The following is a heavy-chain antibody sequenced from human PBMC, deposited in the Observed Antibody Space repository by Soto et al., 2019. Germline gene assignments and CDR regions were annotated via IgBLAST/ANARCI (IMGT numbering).Heavy chain of an antibody. CDR1: GFTFSSYS. J-gene: IGHJ4*02. D-gene: IGHD3-10*01. Sequence: PGGSLRLSCAASGFTFSSYSMNWVRQAPGKGLEWVSYISSSSSTIYYADSVKGRFSISRDNSQNILYLQMNSLRPEDTALYYCARDDEGGSYCDLGYWGQGTLVTVSS. V-gene: IGHV3-48*01. CDR2: ISSSSSTI. CDR3: ARDDEGGSYCDLGY.